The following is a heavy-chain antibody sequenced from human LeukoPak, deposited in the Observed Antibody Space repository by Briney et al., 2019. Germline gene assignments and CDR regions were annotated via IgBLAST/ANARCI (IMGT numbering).Heavy chain of an antibody. J-gene: IGHJ4*02. CDR1: GFTFDDYG. Sequence: GGSLRLSCAASGFTFDDYGMSWVRQAPGKGLEWDSGINWNGGSTGYADSVKGRFTISRDNAKNSLYLQMNSLRAEDTALYYCARASYSGYDSDYWGQGTLVTVSA. CDR3: ARASYSGYDSDY. CDR2: INWNGGST. D-gene: IGHD5-12*01. V-gene: IGHV3-20*04.